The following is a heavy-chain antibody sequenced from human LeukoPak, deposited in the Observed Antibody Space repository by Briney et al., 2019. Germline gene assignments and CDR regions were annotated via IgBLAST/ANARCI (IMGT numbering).Heavy chain of an antibody. CDR3: GKTTVGYSSGQKPAWPVDY. Sequence: GGSLRLSCEASGFTFGSHAMYWVRQAPGKGLEWVAGIFGSGGSPHYADPVKGRFTISRDNSRNTVYLQINSLRAEDTAVHYCGKTTVGYSSGQKPAWPVDYWGQGTLVTVAS. V-gene: IGHV3-23*01. CDR2: IFGSGGSP. J-gene: IGHJ4*02. CDR1: GFTFGSHA. D-gene: IGHD5-18*01.